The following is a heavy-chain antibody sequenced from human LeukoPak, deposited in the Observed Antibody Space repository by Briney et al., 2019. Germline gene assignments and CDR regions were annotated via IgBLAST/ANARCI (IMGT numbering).Heavy chain of an antibody. Sequence: GPVKVSCKASGYTFTGYYMHWVRQAPGQGLEWMGIINPSGGSTSYAQKFQGRVTMTRDTSTSTVYMELSSLRSEDTAVYYCARDGSRFRNKYYYDSSGKLSENAFDIWGRGTMVTVSS. V-gene: IGHV1-46*01. CDR1: GYTFTGYY. CDR3: ARDGSRFRNKYYYDSSGKLSENAFDI. J-gene: IGHJ3*02. D-gene: IGHD3-22*01. CDR2: INPSGGST.